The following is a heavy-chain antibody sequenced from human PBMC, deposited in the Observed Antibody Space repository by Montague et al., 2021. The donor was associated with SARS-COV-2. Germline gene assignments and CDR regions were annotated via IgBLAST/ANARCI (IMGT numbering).Heavy chain of an antibody. J-gene: IGHJ4*02. V-gene: IGHV4-39*07. CDR1: GGSISSSSYY. Sequence: SKTLSLTCTVSGGSISSSSYYWGWIRQPPGKGLEWIGTIYYSGSTYYNPSLKSRVTISVDTSKNQFSLKLSSVTAADTAVYYCARGWFSPMLVVVIRGPFDYWGQGALVTVSS. D-gene: IGHD3-22*01. CDR3: ARGWFSPMLVVVIRGPFDY. CDR2: IYYSGST.